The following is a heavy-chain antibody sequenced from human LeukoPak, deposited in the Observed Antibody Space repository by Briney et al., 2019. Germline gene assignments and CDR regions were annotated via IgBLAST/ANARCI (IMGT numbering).Heavy chain of an antibody. Sequence: GSLRLSCAASGFTVSSNYMNWVRQAPGKGLEWIGYIYYSGNTNYSPSLKSRVTISVDTSKNQFSLKLSSVTAADTAVYYCARAFSGWPDYWGQGTLVTVSS. D-gene: IGHD6-19*01. J-gene: IGHJ4*02. CDR1: GFTVSSNY. CDR2: IYYSGNT. V-gene: IGHV4-59*02. CDR3: ARAFSGWPDY.